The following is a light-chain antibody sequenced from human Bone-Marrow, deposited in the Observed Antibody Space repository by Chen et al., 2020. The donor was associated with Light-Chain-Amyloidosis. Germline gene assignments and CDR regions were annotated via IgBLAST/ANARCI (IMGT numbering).Light chain of an antibody. V-gene: IGLV3-25*03. CDR1: ALTKQY. Sequence: SYELTQPPSVSVSPGQTARITCSGDALTKQYAYWYQQKPGQAPVLVIYKDSERPSGIPERFSGSSSGTTVTLTISGVQAEDEADYYCQSADSSDLGVFGGGTKLTVL. CDR2: KDS. CDR3: QSADSSDLGV. J-gene: IGLJ3*02.